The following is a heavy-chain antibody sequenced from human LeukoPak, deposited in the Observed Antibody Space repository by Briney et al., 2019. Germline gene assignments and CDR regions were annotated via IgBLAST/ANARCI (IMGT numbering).Heavy chain of an antibody. CDR3: ARDRAVAGTGANWFDP. V-gene: IGHV3-21*01. CDR1: GFTFSSYS. D-gene: IGHD6-19*01. Sequence: PGGSLRLSCAASGFTFSSYSMNWVRQAPGKGLEGVSSISSSSSYIYYADSVKGRFTISRDNAKNSLYLQMNSLRAEDTAVYYCARDRAVAGTGANWFDPWGQGTLVTVSS. J-gene: IGHJ5*02. CDR2: ISSSSSYI.